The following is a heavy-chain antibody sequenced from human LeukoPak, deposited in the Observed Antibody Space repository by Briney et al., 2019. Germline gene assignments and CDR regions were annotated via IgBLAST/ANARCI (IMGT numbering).Heavy chain of an antibody. V-gene: IGHV3-48*03. Sequence: GGSLRLSCAASGFTFSSYEMNWVRQAPGKGLEWVSYISSSGSTIYYADSVKGRFTISRDNAKNSLYLQMNSLRAEDTAVYYCARVTPVAGNGMDVWGQGTTVTVSS. CDR1: GFTFSSYE. J-gene: IGHJ6*02. CDR3: ARVTPVAGNGMDV. D-gene: IGHD6-19*01. CDR2: ISSSGSTI.